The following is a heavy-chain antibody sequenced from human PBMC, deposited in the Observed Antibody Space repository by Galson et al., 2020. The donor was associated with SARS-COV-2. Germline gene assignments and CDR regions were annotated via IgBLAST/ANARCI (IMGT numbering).Heavy chain of an antibody. CDR2: INEDGSEK. D-gene: IGHD3-10*01. CDR1: GLTFSSYW. CDR3: ARGPYYSGLGTYRYFDY. V-gene: IGHV3-7*03. Sequence: GESLKISCAASGLTFSSYWMSWVRQAPGKGLEWVANINEDGSEKSYVDSLKGRFTISRDNAKNSVYLQINSLRAEDTAVYYCARGPYYSGLGTYRYFDYWGQGTLVTVSS. J-gene: IGHJ4*02.